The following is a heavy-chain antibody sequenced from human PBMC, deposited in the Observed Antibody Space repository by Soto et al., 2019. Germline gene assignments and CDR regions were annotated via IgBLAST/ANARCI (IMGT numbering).Heavy chain of an antibody. V-gene: IGHV1-69*13. CDR2: IIPIFGTA. Sequence: ASVKVSCKASGGTFSSYAISWVRQAPGQGLEWMGGIIPIFGTANYAQKFQGRVTITADESTSTAYMELSSLRSEDTAVYYCARPAGYDFWSGYYVDYYGMDVWGQGTTVTVSS. CDR3: ARPAGYDFWSGYYVDYYGMDV. J-gene: IGHJ6*02. D-gene: IGHD3-3*01. CDR1: GGTFSSYA.